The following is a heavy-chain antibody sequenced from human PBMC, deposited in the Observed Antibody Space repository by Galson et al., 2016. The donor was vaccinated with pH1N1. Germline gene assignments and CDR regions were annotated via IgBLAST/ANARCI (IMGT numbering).Heavy chain of an antibody. V-gene: IGHV3-23*01. J-gene: IGHJ4*02. CDR2: ISGSCDST. CDR3: AKISLEKGYDFWSGYYEGID. D-gene: IGHD3-3*01. Sequence: SLRLSCAASGFTFSNYAMNWVRQAPGKGLEWVSAISGSCDSTYYADSVKGRFTISRDNSKNTVYIQMNSLRAEDTAVYYCAKISLEKGYDFWSGYYEGIDWGQGTLVTVSS. CDR1: GFTFSNYA.